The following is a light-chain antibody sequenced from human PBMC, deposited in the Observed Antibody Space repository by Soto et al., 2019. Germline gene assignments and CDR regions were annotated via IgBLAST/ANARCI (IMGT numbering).Light chain of an antibody. CDR2: LNSDGSH. J-gene: IGLJ2*01. V-gene: IGLV4-69*01. CDR3: QTWGTGIRV. Sequence: QPVLTQSPSXXAXXXXXXXLTCTLSSGHSSYAVAWHQQQPEKGPRYLMRLNSDGSHSKGDGIPDRFSGSSSGAERYLTISSLQSEDEADYYCQTWGTGIRVFGGGTKLTVL. CDR1: SGHSSYA.